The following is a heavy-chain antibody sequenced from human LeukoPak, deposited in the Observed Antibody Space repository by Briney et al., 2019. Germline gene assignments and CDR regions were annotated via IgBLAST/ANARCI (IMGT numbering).Heavy chain of an antibody. D-gene: IGHD3-10*01. J-gene: IGHJ4*02. CDR1: GFTFSSYA. CDR2: IWYDGSNK. Sequence: PGGALRLSCAASGFTFSSYAMSWVRQAPGKGLEWVAVIWYDGSNKYYADSVKGRFTISRDNSKNTLYLQMNSLRAEDTAVYYCARELSMVRGVNDYWGQGTLVTVSS. V-gene: IGHV3-33*08. CDR3: ARELSMVRGVNDY.